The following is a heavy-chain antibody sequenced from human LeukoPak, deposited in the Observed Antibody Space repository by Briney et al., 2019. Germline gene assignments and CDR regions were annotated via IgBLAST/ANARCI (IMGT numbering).Heavy chain of an antibody. CDR3: ARDSGGSGSYWFDY. J-gene: IGHJ4*02. CDR1: GGSFSGYY. Sequence: SETLSLTCAVYGGSFSGYYWSWIRQPPGKGLEWIGYIYYSGSTNYNPSLKSRVTISVDTSKNQFSLKLSSVTAADTAVYYCARDSGGSGSYWFDYWGQGTLVTVSS. D-gene: IGHD3-10*01. V-gene: IGHV4-59*01. CDR2: IYYSGST.